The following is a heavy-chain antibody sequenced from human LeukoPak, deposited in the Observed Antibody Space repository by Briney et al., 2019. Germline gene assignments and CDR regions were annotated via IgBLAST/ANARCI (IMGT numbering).Heavy chain of an antibody. CDR2: ISSSSSYI. J-gene: IGHJ5*02. CDR3: ARGGVTTNWFDP. D-gene: IGHD4-11*01. Sequence: GGSLRLSCAASGFTFSSYSMNWVRQAPGKGLEWVSSISSSSSYIYYADSVKGRFTISRDNAKNSLYLQMNSLRAEDTAVYYCARGGVTTNWFDPWGQGTLVTASS. CDR1: GFTFSSYS. V-gene: IGHV3-21*01.